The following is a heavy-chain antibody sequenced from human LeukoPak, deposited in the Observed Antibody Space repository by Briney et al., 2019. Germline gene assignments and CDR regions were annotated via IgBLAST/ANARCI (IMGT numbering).Heavy chain of an antibody. Sequence: GGSLRLSCEASGFTVSSNYMSWVRQAPGKGLEWVSVIYSGGITYYADSVKGRFTISRDNSKNTLYLQMNSLRAEDTAVYYCAARSRGGWSGLGYWGQGTLVTVSS. D-gene: IGHD6-19*01. CDR1: GFTVSSNY. J-gene: IGHJ4*02. V-gene: IGHV3-66*01. CDR3: AARSRGGWSGLGY. CDR2: IYSGGIT.